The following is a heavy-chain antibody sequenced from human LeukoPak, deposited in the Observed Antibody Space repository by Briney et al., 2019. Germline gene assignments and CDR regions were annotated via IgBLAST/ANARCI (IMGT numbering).Heavy chain of an antibody. Sequence: GESLKISCKGSGNSFTSYWIGWVRQMPGKGLEWMGIIHPGDSDIRYSPSFQSQVTISADKSISTAYLQWSSLKASDTAMYYCARREYSSSEPFDYWGQGTLVTVSS. D-gene: IGHD6-6*01. CDR3: ARREYSSSEPFDY. CDR2: IHPGDSDI. V-gene: IGHV5-51*01. J-gene: IGHJ4*02. CDR1: GNSFTSYW.